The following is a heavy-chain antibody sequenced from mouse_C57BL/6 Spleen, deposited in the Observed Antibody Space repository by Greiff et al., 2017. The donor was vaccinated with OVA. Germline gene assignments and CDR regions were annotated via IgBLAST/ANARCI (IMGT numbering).Heavy chain of an antibody. CDR3: VRGSSGVFAY. J-gene: IGHJ3*01. CDR1: GFSFNTYA. D-gene: IGHD3-2*02. CDR2: IRSKSNNYAT. Sequence: EVKLVESGGGLVQPKGSLKLSCAASGFSFNTYAMNWVRQAPGKGLEWVARIRSKSNNYATYYADSVKDRFTISRDDSESMLYLQMNNLKTEDTAMYYCVRGSSGVFAYWGQGTLVTVSA. V-gene: IGHV10-1*01.